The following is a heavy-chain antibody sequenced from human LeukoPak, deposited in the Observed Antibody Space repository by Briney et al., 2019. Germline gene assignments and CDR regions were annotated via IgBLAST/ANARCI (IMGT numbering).Heavy chain of an antibody. Sequence: GGSLRLSCAAYGFTLSSHGMRWVRQAPGKGLEWVSAIRCCGDRTYYAASVKGRFTISRDHPKHPPYLQMNSLRAEGTAVYYCAKGGRVGGGITMIRGVRNFYYYMDVWGKGTTVIISS. V-gene: IGHV3-23*01. CDR2: IRCCGDRT. J-gene: IGHJ6*03. D-gene: IGHD3-10*01. CDR3: AKGGRVGGGITMIRGVRNFYYYMDV. CDR1: GFTLSSHG.